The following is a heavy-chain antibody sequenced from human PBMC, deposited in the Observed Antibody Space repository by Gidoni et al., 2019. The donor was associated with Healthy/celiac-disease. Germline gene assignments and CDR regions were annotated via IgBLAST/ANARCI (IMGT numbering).Heavy chain of an antibody. CDR3: MYGDYSHGY. CDR1: GYSISRGYY. V-gene: IGHV4-38-2*01. Sequence: QVQLQESGPGLVKPSETLSLTCAVSGYSISRGYYWGWIRQPPGQGLEWIGSIYHSGSTYYNPSLKSRVTISVSTSKNQFSLKLSSVTAADTAVYYCMYGDYSHGYWGQGTLVTVSS. J-gene: IGHJ4*02. CDR2: IYHSGST. D-gene: IGHD4-17*01.